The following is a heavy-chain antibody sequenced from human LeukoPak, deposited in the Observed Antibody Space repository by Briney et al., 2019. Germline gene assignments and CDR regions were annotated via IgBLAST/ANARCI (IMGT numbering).Heavy chain of an antibody. CDR3: AKAGWRGGYDLSVH. CDR1: GFTFSSYA. Sequence: GGSLRLSCAASGFTFSSYAMSWVRQAPGKGLEWVPAISGSGGSTYYADSVKGRFTISRDNSKNTLYLQMNSLRAEDTAVYYCAKAGWRGGYDLSVHWGQGTLVTVSS. J-gene: IGHJ4*02. CDR2: ISGSGGST. V-gene: IGHV3-23*01. D-gene: IGHD5-12*01.